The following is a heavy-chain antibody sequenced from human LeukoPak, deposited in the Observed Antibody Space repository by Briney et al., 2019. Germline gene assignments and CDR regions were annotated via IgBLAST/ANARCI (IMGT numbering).Heavy chain of an antibody. Sequence: PSETLSLTCTVSGGSISSYYWSWIRQPPGKGLEWIGYIYYSGSTNYNPSLKSRVTISVDTSKNQFSLKLSSVTAADTAVYYCARTPGTGFPDYFDYWGQGTLVTVSS. V-gene: IGHV4-59*01. CDR3: ARTPGTGFPDYFDY. J-gene: IGHJ4*02. CDR1: GGSISSYY. CDR2: IYYSGST.